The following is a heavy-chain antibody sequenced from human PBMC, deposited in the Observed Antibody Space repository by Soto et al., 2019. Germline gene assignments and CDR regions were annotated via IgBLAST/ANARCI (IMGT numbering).Heavy chain of an antibody. D-gene: IGHD1-1*01. CDR1: GGTFTSTA. CDR2: IIPVLGTP. CDR3: ASSAGLDHLLKYSGLNV. Sequence: QVLLVQSSAEVKKPGSSVKVSCKASGGTFTSTAFSWVRQAPGQGLEWMGGIIPVLGTPNYSQKCQARLTVTADASTTTVHMELSSLRSDDTAVYYCASSAGLDHLLKYSGLNVWGQGTTVTVSS. V-gene: IGHV1-69*01. J-gene: IGHJ6*02.